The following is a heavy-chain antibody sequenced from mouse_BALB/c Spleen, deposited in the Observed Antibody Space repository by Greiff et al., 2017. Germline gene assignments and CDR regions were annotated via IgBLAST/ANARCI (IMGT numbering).Heavy chain of an antibody. D-gene: IGHD2-4*01. Sequence: VHVKQSGPELVKPGASVKISCKTSGYTFTEYTMHWVKQSHGKSLEWIGGINPNNGGTSYNQKFKGKATLTVDKSSSTAYMELHSLTSEDSAVYGCARMRDDYDCFAYWGQGTLVTVSA. CDR3: ARMRDDYDCFAY. CDR1: GYTFTEYT. V-gene: IGHV1-18*01. CDR2: INPNNGGT. J-gene: IGHJ3*01.